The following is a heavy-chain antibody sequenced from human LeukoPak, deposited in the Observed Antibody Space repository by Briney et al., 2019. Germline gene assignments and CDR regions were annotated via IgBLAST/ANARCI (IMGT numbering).Heavy chain of an antibody. D-gene: IGHD6-13*01. CDR3: TRDQEQQLTNFDY. V-gene: IGHV3-49*04. J-gene: IGHJ4*02. CDR2: IRSKAYGGTT. Sequence: PGGSLRLSCTASGFTFGDYAMSWVRQAPGKGLEWVGFIRSKAYGGTTECAASVKGRFTISRDDSKSIAYLQMNSLKTEDTAVYYCTRDQEQQLTNFDYWGQGTLVTVSS. CDR1: GFTFGDYA.